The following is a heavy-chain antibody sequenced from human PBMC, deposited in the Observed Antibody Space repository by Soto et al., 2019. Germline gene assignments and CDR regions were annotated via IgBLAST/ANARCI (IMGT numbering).Heavy chain of an antibody. Sequence: GGSLRLSCAASGFTFSSYAMSWVRQAPGKGLEWVSAISGSGGSTYYADSVKGRFTISRDNSKNTLYLQMNSLRAEDTAVYYCQGGTVPAAPNRYCSGGSCYSVDYWGQGTLVTVSS. V-gene: IGHV3-23*01. CDR3: QGGTVPAAPNRYCSGGSCYSVDY. J-gene: IGHJ4*02. CDR2: ISGSGGST. D-gene: IGHD2-15*01. CDR1: GFTFSSYA.